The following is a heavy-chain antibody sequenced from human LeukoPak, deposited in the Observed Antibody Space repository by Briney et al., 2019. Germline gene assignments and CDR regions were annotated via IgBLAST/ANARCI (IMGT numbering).Heavy chain of an antibody. CDR1: GASFSSSSYY. CDR3: AGGYSGFHTVDY. Sequence: PSETLSLTCAVSGASFSSSSYYWGWLRQPPGKGLGWLGTIYSGSTYYNPSLKRRVTISVDTTKNKLYLQLSSVTAADKAVYYCAGGYSGFHTVDYWGQGTLVTVSS. D-gene: IGHD5-12*01. J-gene: IGHJ4*02. V-gene: IGHV4-39*01. CDR2: IYSGST.